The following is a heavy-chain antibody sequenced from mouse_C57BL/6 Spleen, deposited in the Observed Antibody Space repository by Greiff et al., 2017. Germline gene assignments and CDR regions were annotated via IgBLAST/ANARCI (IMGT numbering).Heavy chain of an antibody. J-gene: IGHJ2*01. V-gene: IGHV1-50*01. Sequence: QVQLKQPGAELVKPGASVKLSCKASGYTFTSYWMQWVKQRPGQGLEWIGEIDPSDSYTNYNQKFKGKATLTVDTSSSTAYMQLSSLTSEDSAVYYCARSRSHRYFDYWGQGTTLTVSS. CDR3: ARSRSHRYFDY. CDR1: GYTFTSYW. D-gene: IGHD3-1*01. CDR2: IDPSDSYT.